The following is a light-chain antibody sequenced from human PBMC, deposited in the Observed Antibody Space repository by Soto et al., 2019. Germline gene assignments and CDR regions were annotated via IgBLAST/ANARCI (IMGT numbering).Light chain of an antibody. CDR2: DAS. CDR1: QSVSSY. J-gene: IGKJ4*01. CDR3: QQLT. Sequence: EIVLTQSPATLSLSPGERATLSCRASQSVSSYLAWYRQKPGQAPRLLIYDASNRATGIPARFSGSGSGTDFTLTISSLEPEDFAVYYCQQLTFGGGTKVDIK. V-gene: IGKV3-11*01.